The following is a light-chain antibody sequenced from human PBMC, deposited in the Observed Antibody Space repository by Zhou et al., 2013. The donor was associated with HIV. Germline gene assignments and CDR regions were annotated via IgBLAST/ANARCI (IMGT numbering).Light chain of an antibody. J-gene: IGKJ4*01. V-gene: IGKV3-11*01. CDR2: DAS. CDR1: QSVTTF. Sequence: EIVLTQSPATLSLSPGERATLSCRASQSVTTFLAWYQQKPGQAPRLLIYDASNRATGIPARFSGSGSGTDFTLTITRLEREDFTVYFCQQYGNSVTFGGGTKVEIK. CDR3: QQYGNSVT.